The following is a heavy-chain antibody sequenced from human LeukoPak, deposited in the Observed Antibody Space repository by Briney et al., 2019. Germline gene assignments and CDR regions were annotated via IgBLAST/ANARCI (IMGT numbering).Heavy chain of an antibody. V-gene: IGHV4-59*01. CDR1: GGSITTYY. Sequence: SETLSLTCSVSGGSITTYYWSWIRQPPGKGLEWIGNIYDTGSTNYNPSLKSRVTISVDTSKNQFSLKLSSVTAADTAVYYCARGVRDYGDYYYYYYGMDVWGQGTTVTVSS. D-gene: IGHD4-17*01. CDR2: IYDTGST. J-gene: IGHJ6*02. CDR3: ARGVRDYGDYYYYYYGMDV.